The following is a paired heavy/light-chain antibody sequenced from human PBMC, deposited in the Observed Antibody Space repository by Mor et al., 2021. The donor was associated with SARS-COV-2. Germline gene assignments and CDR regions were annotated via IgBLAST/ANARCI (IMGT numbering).Heavy chain of an antibody. CDR3: AKGGTAEFVGGWYRPYFFDY. J-gene: IGHJ4*02. Sequence: EVQLLETGGGLVQPGGSLRLSCAASGFTFSNYAMSWVRQAPGKGLEWVSTISGSGGSTYYADSVKGRFTISRDNSKDTLYLQMDSLKAEDTAVYYCAKGGTAEFVGGWYRPYFFDYRGQGTLATVSS. CDR2: ISGSGGST. V-gene: IGHV3-23*01. D-gene: IGHD6-19*01. CDR1: GFTFSNYA.
Light chain of an antibody. J-gene: IGKJ1*01. CDR3: QKYNSAPWT. CDR1: QGISSH. Sequence: DIQMTQSPSSLSASVGDRVTITCRASQGISSHLAWYQQKSGKVPKLLIYAASTLQSGVPSRFSGGGSGADFTLTISSLQPEDVATYYCQKYNSAPWTFGQGTKVEI. V-gene: IGKV1-27*01. CDR2: AAS.